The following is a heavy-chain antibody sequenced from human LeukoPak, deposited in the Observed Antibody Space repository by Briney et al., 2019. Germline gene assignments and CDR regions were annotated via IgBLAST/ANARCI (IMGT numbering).Heavy chain of an antibody. J-gene: IGHJ6*02. Sequence: GGSLRLSCAASGFTFDDYAMHWVRQAPGKGLEWVSGISWNSGSIGYADSVKGRFTISRDNAKKSLYLQMNSLRAEDTALYYCAKEPRTYYYDYYYGMDVWGQGTTVTVSS. CDR2: ISWNSGSI. D-gene: IGHD3-22*01. CDR1: GFTFDDYA. V-gene: IGHV3-9*01. CDR3: AKEPRTYYYDYYYGMDV.